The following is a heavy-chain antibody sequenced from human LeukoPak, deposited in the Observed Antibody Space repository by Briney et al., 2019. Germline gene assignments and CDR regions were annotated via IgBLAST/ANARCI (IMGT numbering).Heavy chain of an antibody. J-gene: IGHJ6*02. CDR1: GGSISSGGYY. V-gene: IGHV4-61*08. CDR2: IYYSGST. D-gene: IGHD3-3*01. CDR3: ARVYFWSGYSYYYGMDV. Sequence: SQTLSLTCTVSGGSISSGGYYWSWIRQHPGKGLEWIGYIYYSGSTNYNPSLKSRVTISVDTSKNQFSLKLSSVTAADTAVYYCARVYFWSGYSYYYGMDVWGQGTTVTVSS.